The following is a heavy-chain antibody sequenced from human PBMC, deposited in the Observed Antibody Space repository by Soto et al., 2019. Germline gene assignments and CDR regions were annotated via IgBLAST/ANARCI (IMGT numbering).Heavy chain of an antibody. Sequence: GGSHRLSSAASGFNFGSYGMHWVRQAPGKGLEWVSYIWYDGSNKYYADSVKGRFTISRDNAKNTLYLQMNSLRAEDTAVYYCARRGIENWFDPWGQGTLVTVPS. CDR1: GFNFGSYG. J-gene: IGHJ5*02. D-gene: IGHD2-21*01. CDR3: ARRGIENWFDP. V-gene: IGHV3-33*01. CDR2: IWYDGSNK.